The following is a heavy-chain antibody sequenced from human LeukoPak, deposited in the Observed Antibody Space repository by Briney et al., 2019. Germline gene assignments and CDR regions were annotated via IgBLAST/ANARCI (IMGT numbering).Heavy chain of an antibody. V-gene: IGHV3-33*01. Sequence: TGGSLRLSCAASGFTFSSYGMHWVRQAPGKGLEWVAVIWYDGSNKYYADSVKGRFTISRDNSKNTLYLQMNSLRAEDTAVYYCARDTGGPHPYYYYGMDVRGQGTTVTVSS. CDR1: GFTFSSYG. CDR3: ARDTGGPHPYYYYGMDV. D-gene: IGHD4-17*01. CDR2: IWYDGSNK. J-gene: IGHJ6*02.